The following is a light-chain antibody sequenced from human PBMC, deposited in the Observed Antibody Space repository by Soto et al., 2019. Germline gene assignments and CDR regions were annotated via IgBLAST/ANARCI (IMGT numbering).Light chain of an antibody. CDR1: SSDVGAYNY. Sequence: QSALTQPPSASGSPGQSVTISCTGTSSDVGAYNYVSWYQQHPGKAPKLMIHDVSKRPSGVPDRFSGSKSGYTASLTISGLQAEDEADYYCSSYAGSYGYVFGTGTKVTVL. CDR3: SSYAGSYGYV. CDR2: DVS. J-gene: IGLJ1*01. V-gene: IGLV2-8*01.